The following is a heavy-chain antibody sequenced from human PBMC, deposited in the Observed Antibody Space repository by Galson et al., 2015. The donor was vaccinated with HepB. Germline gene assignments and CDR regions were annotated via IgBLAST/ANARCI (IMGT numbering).Heavy chain of an antibody. CDR3: ARGRSGFRGEY. V-gene: IGHV1-46*03. CDR1: GYTFTSYY. D-gene: IGHD3-16*01. J-gene: IGHJ4*02. Sequence: QSGAEMKKPGESLKISCKASGYTFTSYYMHWVRQAPGQGLEWMGIINPSGGSTSYAQKFQGRVTMTRDTSTSTVYMELSSLRSEDTAVYYCARGRSGFRGEYWGQGTLVTVSS. CDR2: INPSGGST.